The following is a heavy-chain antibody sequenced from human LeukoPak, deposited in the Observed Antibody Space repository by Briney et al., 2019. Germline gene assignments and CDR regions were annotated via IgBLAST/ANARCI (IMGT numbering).Heavy chain of an antibody. CDR3: ARERMVEVAQPLLLDY. CDR2: ISSGSGTI. CDR1: GFTFGDYS. J-gene: IGHJ4*02. V-gene: IGHV3-48*02. D-gene: IGHD5-24*01. Sequence: PGGSLRLSCEASGFTFGDYSMNWVRQAQGQGLEGISYISSGSGTIYYADSVKVRFTISRDNAKNSLYLQMNSLRDEDTAVYYCARERMVEVAQPLLLDYWGQGTLVAVSS.